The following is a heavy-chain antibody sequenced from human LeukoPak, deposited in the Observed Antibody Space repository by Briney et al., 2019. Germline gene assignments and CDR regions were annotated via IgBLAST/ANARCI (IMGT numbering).Heavy chain of an antibody. CDR3: ATTSVVAATPGFDY. CDR2: ISTSGVST. J-gene: IGHJ4*02. Sequence: GGSLRLSCAASGFTFSSYAMSWVRQAPGKGLEWVSAISTSGVSTHYADSVKGRFTISRDNAKNSLYLQMNSLRAEDTAVYYCATTSVVAATPGFDYWGQGTLVTVSP. CDR1: GFTFSSYA. V-gene: IGHV3-23*01. D-gene: IGHD2-15*01.